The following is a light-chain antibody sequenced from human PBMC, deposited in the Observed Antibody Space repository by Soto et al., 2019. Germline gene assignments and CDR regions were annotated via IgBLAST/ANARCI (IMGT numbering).Light chain of an antibody. Sequence: EIVLTQSPGTLSLSPVERVTLSCMASQSISSNYLAWYQQKPGQAPRLLIYGASSRATGIPDRFSGSGSGTDFTLTISSLQPEDFATYYCQQSYGSLTWTFGQGTKVDIK. J-gene: IGKJ1*01. CDR1: QSISSNY. CDR3: QQSYGSLTWT. CDR2: GAS. V-gene: IGKV3-20*01.